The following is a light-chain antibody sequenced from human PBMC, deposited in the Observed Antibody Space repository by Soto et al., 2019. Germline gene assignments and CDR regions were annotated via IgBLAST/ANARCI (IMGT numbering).Light chain of an antibody. CDR1: QSIRSY. CDR2: DAS. CDR3: QQSYSSPPIT. V-gene: IGKV1-39*01. J-gene: IGKJ5*01. Sequence: DIQMTQSPSSLSASLGDRITITCRASQSIRSYLNWYQQKPGKAPKLMIYDASSLQSGDPSRFSGSGSGTHFTLTISSLQPEDFATYYCQQSYSSPPITFGQGTRLDIK.